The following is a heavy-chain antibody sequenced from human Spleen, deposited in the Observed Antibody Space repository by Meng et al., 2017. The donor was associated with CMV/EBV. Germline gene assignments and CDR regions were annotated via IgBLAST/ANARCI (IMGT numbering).Heavy chain of an antibody. CDR3: ARVASILVVPPTMLSYSYGMDV. D-gene: IGHD2-2*01. CDR2: ISPYNGNT. V-gene: IGHV1-18*01. Sequence: ASVKVSCKASGYTFTNYGISWVRQAPGQGLEWMGWISPYNGNTNYAQRLQGRVTMTADTSTNTAYMDLRSLRSDDTAVYYCARVASILVVPPTMLSYSYGMDVWGQGTTVTVS. CDR1: GYTFTNYG. J-gene: IGHJ6*02.